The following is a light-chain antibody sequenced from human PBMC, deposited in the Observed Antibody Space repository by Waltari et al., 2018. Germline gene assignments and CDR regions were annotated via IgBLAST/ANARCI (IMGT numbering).Light chain of an antibody. CDR1: KLGDRY. CDR2: EDT. V-gene: IGLV3-1*01. J-gene: IGLJ1*01. Sequence: SYGLTQPPSVSVSPGQTATIACSGDKLGDRYVFWYQHRPGQSPALVIYEDTKRPSGIPERFSGSNSGNTATLTISGTQAMDEADYYCQAWDSSTGGIFGPGTTVTV. CDR3: QAWDSSTGGI.